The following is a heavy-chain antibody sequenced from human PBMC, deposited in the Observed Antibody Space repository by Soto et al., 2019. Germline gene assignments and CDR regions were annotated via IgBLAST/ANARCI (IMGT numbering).Heavy chain of an antibody. J-gene: IGHJ3*02. Sequence: EVQLVQSGGGLVQPGGSLRLSCAASGFAFSSYSMTWVRQAPGKGLEWVSYISSSSSTISYADSVKGRLTISRDNAKNSTSRQMNSLKDEDAPVYYCARDSEVRVQPFNLLVHHAYHIWCQGTLVTVYS. CDR1: GFAFSSYS. CDR3: ARDSEVRVQPFNLLVHHAYHI. V-gene: IGHV3-48*02. D-gene: IGHD6-13*01. CDR2: ISSSSSTI.